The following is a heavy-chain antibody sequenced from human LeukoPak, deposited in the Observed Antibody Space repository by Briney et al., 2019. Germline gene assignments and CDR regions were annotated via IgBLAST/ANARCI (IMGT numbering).Heavy chain of an antibody. CDR2: ISGSGAST. CDR3: VRESFSSGYLRDAFDI. CDR1: GFTLSTNA. Sequence: GGSLRLSCLTSGFTLSTNAMSWVRQAPGKGLEWISGISGSGASTYYADSVKGRFTISRDDSRNTLYLQMNSLRAEDTAVYYCVRESFSSGYLRDAFDIWGRGTMVTVSS. V-gene: IGHV3-23*01. D-gene: IGHD3-22*01. J-gene: IGHJ3*02.